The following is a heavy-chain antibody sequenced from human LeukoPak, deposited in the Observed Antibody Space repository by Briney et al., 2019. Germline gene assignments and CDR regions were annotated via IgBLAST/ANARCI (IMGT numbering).Heavy chain of an antibody. Sequence: GGTLRLSCAASGFTFSSYGMSWVRQAPGKGLEWVSAISGSGGSTYYADSVKGRFTISRDNSKNTLYLQMNSLRAEDTAVYYCAKDRGSYHNWFDPWGQGTLVTVSS. D-gene: IGHD1-26*01. CDR2: ISGSGGST. J-gene: IGHJ5*02. CDR3: AKDRGSYHNWFDP. CDR1: GFTFSSYG. V-gene: IGHV3-23*01.